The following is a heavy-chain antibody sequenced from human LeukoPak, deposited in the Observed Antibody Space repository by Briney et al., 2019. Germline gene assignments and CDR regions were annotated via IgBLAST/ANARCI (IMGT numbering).Heavy chain of an antibody. D-gene: IGHD2-21*01. CDR2: IYYSGST. CDR3: ARGGACGGDCFAAADAFDI. CDR1: GGSISSYY. J-gene: IGHJ3*02. V-gene: IGHV4-59*01. Sequence: SETLSLTCSVSGGSISSYYWSWIRRSPGKGLEWIGYIYYSGSTNYNPSLKSRVTISVDTSKNQFSLRLSSMPAADTDIYNCARGGACGGDCFAAADAFDIWGRGTMVTVSS.